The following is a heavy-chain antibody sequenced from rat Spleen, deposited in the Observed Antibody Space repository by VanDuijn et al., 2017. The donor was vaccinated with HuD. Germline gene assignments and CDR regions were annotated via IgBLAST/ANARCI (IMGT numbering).Heavy chain of an antibody. CDR3: TPYDGPYYFDY. D-gene: IGHD1-12*02. CDR2: IRSGGST. V-gene: IGHV2-1*01. CDR1: GFSLTSNS. Sequence: QVQLKESGPGLVQPSETLSLTCTVSGFSLTSNSVHWVRQPPGKGLEWMGRIRSGGSTDYNSALKSRLSISRDTSKSQVFLKRNSLQTEDTAIYYCTPYDGPYYFDYWGQGVMVTVSS. J-gene: IGHJ2*01.